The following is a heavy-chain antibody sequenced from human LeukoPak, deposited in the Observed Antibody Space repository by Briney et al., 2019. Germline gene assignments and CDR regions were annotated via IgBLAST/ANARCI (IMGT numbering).Heavy chain of an antibody. D-gene: IGHD5-12*01. Sequence: VASVKVSCKASGYTFTGYYMHWVRQAPGQGLEWMGWISAYNGNTNYAQKLQGRVTMTTGTSTSTAYMELRSLRSDDTAVYYCARESRVSGYRYFDYWGQGTLVTVSS. CDR3: ARESRVSGYRYFDY. CDR1: GYTFTGYY. J-gene: IGHJ4*02. CDR2: ISAYNGNT. V-gene: IGHV1-18*04.